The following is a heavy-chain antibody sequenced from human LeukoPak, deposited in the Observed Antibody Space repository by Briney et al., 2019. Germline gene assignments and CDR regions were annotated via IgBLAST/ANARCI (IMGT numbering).Heavy chain of an antibody. Sequence: GESLRLSCAASGFTFSSYGMHWVRQAPGKGLEWVAVIWYDGSNKYYADSVKGRFTISRDNSKNTLYLQMNSLRAEDTAVYYCARDCSSTSCYEGLDYWGQGTLVTVPS. CDR3: ARDCSSTSCYEGLDY. CDR1: GFTFSSYG. CDR2: IWYDGSNK. V-gene: IGHV3-33*01. D-gene: IGHD2-2*01. J-gene: IGHJ4*02.